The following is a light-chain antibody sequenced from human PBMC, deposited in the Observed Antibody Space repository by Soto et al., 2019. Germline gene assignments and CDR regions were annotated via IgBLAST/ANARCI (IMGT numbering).Light chain of an antibody. Sequence: QSALTQPASVSGSPGQSITISCTGTSSDVGGYKYVSWYQHHPGKAPKLMIYEVTNRPSGVSNRFSGSKSGNIASLTISGLQAEDEADYYCQSYDGNTVIFGGGTKVTVL. CDR2: EVT. CDR1: SSDVGGYKY. CDR3: QSYDGNTVI. J-gene: IGLJ2*01. V-gene: IGLV2-14*01.